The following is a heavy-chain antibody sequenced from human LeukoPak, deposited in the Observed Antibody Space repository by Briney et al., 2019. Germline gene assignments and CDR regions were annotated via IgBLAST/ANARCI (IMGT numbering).Heavy chain of an antibody. CDR2: IYYSGST. V-gene: IGHV4-59*01. CDR3: ATGGPNFQH. D-gene: IGHD3-16*01. CDR1: GGSISSYY. Sequence: SETLSLTCTVSGGSISSYYWSWIRQPPGKGLEWIGYIYYSGSTNYNPSLKSRVTISVDTSKNQFSLKLSSVTAADTAVYYCATGGPNFQHWGQGTLVTVSS. J-gene: IGHJ1*01.